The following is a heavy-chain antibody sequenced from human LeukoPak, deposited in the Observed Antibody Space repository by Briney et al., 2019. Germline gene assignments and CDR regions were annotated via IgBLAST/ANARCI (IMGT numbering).Heavy chain of an antibody. D-gene: IGHD6-19*01. Sequence: SETLSLTCAVYGGSFSGYYWSWIRQPPGKGLEWIGEINHSGGTNYNPSLKSRAIISVDTSKNQFSLKLSSVTAADTAVYYCAQIAVAGLAYYDYWGQGTLVTVSS. J-gene: IGHJ4*02. CDR3: AQIAVAGLAYYDY. CDR1: GGSFSGYY. V-gene: IGHV4-34*01. CDR2: INHSGGT.